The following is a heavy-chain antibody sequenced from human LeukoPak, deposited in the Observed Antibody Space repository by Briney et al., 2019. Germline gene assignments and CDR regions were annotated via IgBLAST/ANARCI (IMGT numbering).Heavy chain of an antibody. D-gene: IGHD6-6*01. CDR3: ARDGEDFEYSSSFALGVLDY. CDR2: ISSSSSYI. CDR1: GFTFSSYT. Sequence: SGGSLRLSCAASGFTFSSYTMNWVRQAPGKGLEWVSSISSSSSYIYYADSVKGRLTISRDNAKNSLYLQMNSLRAEDTAVYYCARDGEDFEYSSSFALGVLDYWGQGTLVTVSS. J-gene: IGHJ4*02. V-gene: IGHV3-21*01.